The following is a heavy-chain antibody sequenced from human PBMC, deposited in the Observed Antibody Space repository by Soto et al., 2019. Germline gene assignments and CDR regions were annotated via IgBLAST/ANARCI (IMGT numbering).Heavy chain of an antibody. J-gene: IGHJ6*02. V-gene: IGHV5-10-1*01. CDR3: ARSSGQIVVVPAATDDYYGMDV. CDR1: GYSFTSYW. D-gene: IGHD2-2*01. Sequence: GESLKISCKGSGYSFTSYWISWVRQMPGKGLEWMGRIDPSDSYTNYSPSFQGHVTISADKSISTAYLQWSSLKASDTAMYYCARSSGQIVVVPAATDDYYGMDVWGQGTTVTVSS. CDR2: IDPSDSYT.